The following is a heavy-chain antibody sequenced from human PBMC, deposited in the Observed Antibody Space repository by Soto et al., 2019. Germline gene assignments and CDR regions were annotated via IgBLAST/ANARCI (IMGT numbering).Heavy chain of an antibody. CDR2: VSYDGKNK. CDR3: ARGNGNYYYGMDV. V-gene: IGHV3-30*03. CDR1: GFTFSTFG. Sequence: PGGSLRLSCEASGFTFSTFGMQWVRQVPGRGLEWLAVVSYDGKNKYYADSVKDRFTISRDNSKNTLYLQMNSLGAEDTAVYFCARGNGNYYYGMDVWGQGTTVTVSS. D-gene: IGHD2-8*01. J-gene: IGHJ6*02.